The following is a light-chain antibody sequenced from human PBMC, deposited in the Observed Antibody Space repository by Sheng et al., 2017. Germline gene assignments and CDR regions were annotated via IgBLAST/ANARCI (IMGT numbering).Light chain of an antibody. Sequence: EIVLTQSPATLSLSPGKRATLSCRASQSVNSYLAWYQQKPGQAPRLLIYDASKRATGTPARFSGSGSRADFTLTISSLEPEDFAVYYCQQRSNWPPTFGQGTRLEIK. CDR2: DAS. CDR3: QQRSNWPPT. V-gene: IGKV3-11*01. CDR1: QSVNSY. J-gene: IGKJ5*01.